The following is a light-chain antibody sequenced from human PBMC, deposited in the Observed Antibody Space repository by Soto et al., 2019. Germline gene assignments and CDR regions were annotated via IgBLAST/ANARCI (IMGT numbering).Light chain of an antibody. J-gene: IGLJ1*01. CDR2: NVY. Sequence: QSALTQPASVSGSPGQSITISCTGTSSYVGAYNFVSWHQQHPGKAPKLIIYNVYDRPSGISYRFSGSKSGNTASLTISGLQGEDEADYYCSSYTISRTYVFGPGTKLTVL. V-gene: IGLV2-14*03. CDR3: SSYTISRTYV. CDR1: SSYVGAYNF.